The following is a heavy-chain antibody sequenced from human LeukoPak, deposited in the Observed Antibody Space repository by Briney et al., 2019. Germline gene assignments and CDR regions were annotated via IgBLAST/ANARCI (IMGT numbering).Heavy chain of an antibody. CDR2: IYHSGST. D-gene: IGHD4-17*01. V-gene: IGHV4-30-2*05. J-gene: IGHJ4*02. Sequence: SQTLSLTCAVSGGSISSGGYSWSWIRQPPGKGLEWIGYIYHSGSTYYNPSLKSRVTISVDTSKNQFSLKLSSVTAADTAVYYCARVTDTVPRFDHWGQGTLVTVSS. CDR3: ARVTDTVPRFDH. CDR1: GGSISSGGYS.